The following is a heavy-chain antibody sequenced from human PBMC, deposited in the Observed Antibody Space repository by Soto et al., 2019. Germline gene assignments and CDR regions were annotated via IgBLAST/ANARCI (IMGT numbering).Heavy chain of an antibody. CDR2: INPSGGST. CDR3: ARDRADEQWLVLLDY. CDR1: GYTFTSYY. V-gene: IGHV1-46*03. J-gene: IGHJ4*02. D-gene: IGHD6-19*01. Sequence: GASVKVSCKASGYTFTSYYMHWVRQAPGQGLEWMGIINPSGGSTSYAQKFQGRVTMTRDTSTSTVYMELSSLRSEDTAVYYCARDRADEQWLVLLDYWGQGTLVTVSS.